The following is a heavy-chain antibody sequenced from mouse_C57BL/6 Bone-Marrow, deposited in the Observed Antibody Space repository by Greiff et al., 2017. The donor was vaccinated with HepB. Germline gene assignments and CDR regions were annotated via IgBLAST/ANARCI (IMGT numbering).Heavy chain of an antibody. J-gene: IGHJ1*03. Sequence: QVQLKESGPGLVQPSQSLSITCTVSGFSLTSYGVHWVRQSPGKGLEWLGVIWSGGSTDYNAAFISRLSISKDNSKSQVFFKMNSLQADDTAIYYCARNRPCYGSSDWYFDVWGTGTTVTVSS. D-gene: IGHD1-1*01. V-gene: IGHV2-2*01. CDR3: ARNRPCYGSSDWYFDV. CDR1: GFSLTSYG. CDR2: IWSGGST.